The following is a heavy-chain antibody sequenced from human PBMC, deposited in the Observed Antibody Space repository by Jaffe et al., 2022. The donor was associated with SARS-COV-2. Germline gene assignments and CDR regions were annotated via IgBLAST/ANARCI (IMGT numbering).Heavy chain of an antibody. J-gene: IGHJ4*02. V-gene: IGHV4-30-4*01. D-gene: IGHD3-3*01. CDR1: GGSISSGDYY. Sequence: QVQLQESGPGLVKPSQTLSLTCTVSGGSISSGDYYWSWIRQPPGKGLEWIGYIYYSGSTYYNPSLKSRVTISVDTSKNQFSLKLSSVTAADTAVYYCARAVTIFGVVPDKPYYFDYWGQGTLVTVSS. CDR3: ARAVTIFGVVPDKPYYFDY. CDR2: IYYSGST.